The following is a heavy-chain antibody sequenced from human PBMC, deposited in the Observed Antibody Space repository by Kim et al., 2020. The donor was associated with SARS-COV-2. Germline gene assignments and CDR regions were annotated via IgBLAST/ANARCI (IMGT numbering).Heavy chain of an antibody. D-gene: IGHD6-19*01. CDR2: INHSGST. CDR3: ARGTRQWLSRHYYYYIDV. CDR1: GGSFSGYY. Sequence: SETLSLTCAVYGGSFSGYYWSWIRQPPGKGLEWIGEINHSGSTNYNPSVKSRVTISVDTSKNQFSLKLSSVTAADTAVYYCARGTRQWLSRHYYYYIDV. V-gene: IGHV4-34*01. J-gene: IGHJ6*03.